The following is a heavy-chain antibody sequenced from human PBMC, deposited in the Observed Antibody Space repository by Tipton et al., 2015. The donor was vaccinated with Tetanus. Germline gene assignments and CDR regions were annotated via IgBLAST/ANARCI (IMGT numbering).Heavy chain of an antibody. CDR1: GYTFTSHD. CDR3: AGGRPQNCYGSSGYFGE. V-gene: IGHV1-8*01. Sequence: QLVQSGAEVKKPGASVKVSCKASGYTFTSHDINWVRQATGQGLEWMGWMNANSGNTGYAQKFQGGVPMTRNTSISTAYMEVSSLRCEDTAVYYCAGGRPQNCYGSSGYFGEWGQGTLVTVSS. D-gene: IGHD3-22*01. J-gene: IGHJ4*02. CDR2: MNANSGNT.